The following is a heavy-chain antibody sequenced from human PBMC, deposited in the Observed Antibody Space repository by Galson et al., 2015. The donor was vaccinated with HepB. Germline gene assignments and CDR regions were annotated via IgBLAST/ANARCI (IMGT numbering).Heavy chain of an antibody. CDR3: ARDLWQQLVYFDY. V-gene: IGHV1-69*04. J-gene: IGHJ4*02. CDR1: GGTFSSYA. CDR2: IIPILGIA. D-gene: IGHD6-13*01. Sequence: SVTVSCKASGGTFSSYAISWVRQAPGQGLEWMGRIIPILGIANYAQKFQGRVTITADKSTSTAYMELSSLRSEDTAVYYCARDLWQQLVYFDYWGQGTLVTVSS.